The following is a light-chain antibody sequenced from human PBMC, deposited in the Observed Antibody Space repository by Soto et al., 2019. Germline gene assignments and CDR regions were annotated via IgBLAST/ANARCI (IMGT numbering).Light chain of an antibody. CDR2: DAS. V-gene: IGKV3-11*01. CDR3: QVRDVWSS. CDR1: QSVSTS. J-gene: IGKJ1*01. Sequence: IVLTRSPATLSLTPRKSAVLSCRASQSVSTSLAWYQHKPGQAPRLFIYDASNRAPGIPARFAGSASGTDFTLTISSLERQDIAVYYCQVRDVWSSFGQGTKV.